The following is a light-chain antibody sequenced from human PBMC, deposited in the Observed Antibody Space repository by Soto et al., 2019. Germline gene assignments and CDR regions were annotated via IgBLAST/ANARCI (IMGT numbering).Light chain of an antibody. CDR3: QQVDSYPRT. CDR2: GAS. V-gene: IGKV1-9*01. CDR1: QGVSSY. Sequence: DTQLTQSPSFLSASVGDRVTITCRASQGVSSYLGWYQQKPGKAPKVLIYGASPLQSGVPSRFSGRGSGTEFSLTISSLQPEDSATYYCQQVDSYPRTFGQGTKVEIK. J-gene: IGKJ1*01.